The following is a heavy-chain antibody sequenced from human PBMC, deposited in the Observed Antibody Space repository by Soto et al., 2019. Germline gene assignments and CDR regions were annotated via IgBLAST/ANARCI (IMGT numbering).Heavy chain of an antibody. CDR1: GFTFSGYA. Sequence: EVQLLESGGGLVHPGGSPRLSCAASGFTFSGYAMSWVRQAPGKGLEWVSGISGSGDSTYYADPVKGRFTISRDNSRDTLYLQMNSLRAEDTAVYYCANWPSAFDIWGQGTMVTVSS. CDR2: ISGSGDST. CDR3: ANWPSAFDI. V-gene: IGHV3-23*01. J-gene: IGHJ3*02.